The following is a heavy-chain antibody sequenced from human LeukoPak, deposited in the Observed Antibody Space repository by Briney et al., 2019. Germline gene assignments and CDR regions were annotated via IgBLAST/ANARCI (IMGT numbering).Heavy chain of an antibody. CDR2: IYYSGST. D-gene: IGHD2-15*01. V-gene: IGHV4-30-4*08. J-gene: IGHJ5*02. Sequence: PSETLSLTCTVSGGSISSGDYYWSWIRQPPWKGLEWIGYIYYSGSTYYNPSLKSRVTISVDTSKNQFSLKLSSVTAADTAVYYCARGGSHLVVPDWFDPWGQGTLVTVSS. CDR3: ARGGSHLVVPDWFDP. CDR1: GGSISSGDYY.